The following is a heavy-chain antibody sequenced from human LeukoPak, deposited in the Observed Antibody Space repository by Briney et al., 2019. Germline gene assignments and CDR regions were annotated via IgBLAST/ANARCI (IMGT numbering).Heavy chain of an antibody. Sequence: ASVKVSCKVSGYTLTELSMHWVRQAPGKGLEWMGGFDPEDGETIYAQKFQGRVTMTEDTSTDTAYMELSSLRSEDTAVYYCATTRPSPGYSSSWYAFDIWGQGTMVTVSS. V-gene: IGHV1-24*01. J-gene: IGHJ3*02. CDR2: FDPEDGET. CDR3: ATTRPSPGYSSSWYAFDI. CDR1: GYTLTELS. D-gene: IGHD6-13*01.